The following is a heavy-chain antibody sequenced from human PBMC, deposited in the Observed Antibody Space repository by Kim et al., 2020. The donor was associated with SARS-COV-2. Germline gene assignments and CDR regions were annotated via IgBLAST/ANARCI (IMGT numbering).Heavy chain of an antibody. Sequence: SVKVSCKASGGTFSSYAISWVRQAPGQGLEWMGGIIPIFGTANYAQKFQGRVTITADESTSTAYMELSSLRSEDTAVYYCARETGELLGYCSGGSCPTDAFDIWGQGTMVTVSS. CDR3: ARETGELLGYCSGGSCPTDAFDI. J-gene: IGHJ3*02. D-gene: IGHD2-15*01. CDR2: IIPIFGTA. V-gene: IGHV1-69*13. CDR1: GGTFSSYA.